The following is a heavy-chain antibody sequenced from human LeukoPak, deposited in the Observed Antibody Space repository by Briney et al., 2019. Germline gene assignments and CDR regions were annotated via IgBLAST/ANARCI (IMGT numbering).Heavy chain of an antibody. D-gene: IGHD1-26*01. CDR3: ARDRESGSLNWFDP. CDR2: INPNSGGT. Sequence: ASVKVSCKASGYTFTDYYMHWVRQAPGQGLEWMGWINPNSGGTNYAQKFQGRVTMTRDTSISTAYMELSRLRSDDTAVYYCARDRESGSLNWFDPWGQGTLVTVSS. CDR1: GYTFTDYY. J-gene: IGHJ5*02. V-gene: IGHV1-2*02.